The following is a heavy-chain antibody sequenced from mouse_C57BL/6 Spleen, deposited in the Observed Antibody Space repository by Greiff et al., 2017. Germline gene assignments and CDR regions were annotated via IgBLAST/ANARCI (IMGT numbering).Heavy chain of an antibody. CDR1: GYTFTSYD. CDR3: ARTTVVAHFDY. J-gene: IGHJ2*01. CDR2: IYPRDGST. Sequence: QVQLKESGPELVKPGASVKLSCKASGYTFTSYDLNWVKQRPGQGLAWIGWIYPRDGSTKYNEKFKVKATLTVDTSSCSAYMELHSLTSEDSAVYFCARTTVVAHFDYWGQGTTLTVSS. V-gene: IGHV1-85*01. D-gene: IGHD1-1*01.